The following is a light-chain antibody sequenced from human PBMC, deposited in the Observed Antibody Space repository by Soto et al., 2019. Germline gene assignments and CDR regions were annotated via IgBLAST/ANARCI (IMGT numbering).Light chain of an antibody. CDR3: LQRSKWPLT. CDR1: QSISNY. CDR2: DAS. J-gene: IGKJ4*01. V-gene: IGKV3-11*01. Sequence: EIVLTQSPATLSLSPGERDTLSCRASQSISNYLAWYQQKPGQAPRLFIYDASNRATGISARFSGSGSGTDFTLTISSLEPEDFAVYYCLQRSKWPLTFGGGTKVDIK.